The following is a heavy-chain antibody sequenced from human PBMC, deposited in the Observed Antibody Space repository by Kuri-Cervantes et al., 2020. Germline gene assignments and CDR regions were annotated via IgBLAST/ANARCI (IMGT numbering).Heavy chain of an antibody. J-gene: IGHJ4*02. CDR3: ARVTGITGTSDY. Sequence: GESLKIPCAASGFTFSDYYMNWVRQAPGKGLEWVSSININSSVIYYADSVKGRFTISRDNAKNTLYLQMNSLRAEDTAVYYCARVTGITGTSDYWGQGTLVTVSS. D-gene: IGHD1-7*01. CDR2: ININSSVI. V-gene: IGHV3-69-1*02. CDR1: GFTFSDYY.